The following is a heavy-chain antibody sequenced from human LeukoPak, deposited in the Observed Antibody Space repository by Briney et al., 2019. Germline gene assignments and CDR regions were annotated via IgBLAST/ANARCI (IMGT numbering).Heavy chain of an antibody. CDR1: GFTFSSYE. V-gene: IGHV3-48*03. CDR2: ISSSGSTI. J-gene: IGHJ3*02. CDR3: ARVNQGAFDI. Sequence: TGGSLTLSCAASGFTFSSYEMNWVRQAPGKWLEWVSYISSSGSTIYYADSVKGRFTISRDNAKNSLYLQMNSLTAEDTAVYYCARVNQGAFDIWGQGTMVTVSS.